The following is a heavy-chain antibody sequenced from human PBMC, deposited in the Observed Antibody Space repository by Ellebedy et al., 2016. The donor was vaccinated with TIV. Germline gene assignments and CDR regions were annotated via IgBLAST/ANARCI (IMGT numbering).Heavy chain of an antibody. D-gene: IGHD5-24*01. V-gene: IGHV3-73*01. CDR1: GFTFSGSA. CDR3: AHAKKSMATIYFDY. Sequence: GESLKISXAASGFTFSGSAMHWVRQASGKGLEWVGRIRSKANSYATAYAASVKGRFTISRDDSKNTAYLQMNSLKTEDTAVYYCAHAKKSMATIYFDYWGQGTLVTVSS. CDR2: IRSKANSYAT. J-gene: IGHJ4*02.